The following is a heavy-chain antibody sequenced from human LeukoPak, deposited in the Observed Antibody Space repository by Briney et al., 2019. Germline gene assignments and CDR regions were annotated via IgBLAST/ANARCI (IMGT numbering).Heavy chain of an antibody. CDR2: ISGGGGTT. Sequence: PGGSLRLSCAASGLTFGTYVMSWVRQAPGKGLQWVSGISGGGGTTYHADSVKGRFTISRDNSKNTLYLQMNSLRAEDTAVYYCAKSRSSSWNIFDYWGQGTLVTVSS. J-gene: IGHJ4*02. CDR3: AKSRSSSWNIFDY. D-gene: IGHD6-13*01. V-gene: IGHV3-23*01. CDR1: GLTFGTYV.